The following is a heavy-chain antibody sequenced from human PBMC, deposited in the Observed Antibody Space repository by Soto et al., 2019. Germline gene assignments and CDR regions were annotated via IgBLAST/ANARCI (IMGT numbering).Heavy chain of an antibody. Sequence: GGSLRLSCAASGFTFDDYAMHWVRQAPGKGLEWVSGISWNSGSIGYADSVKGRFTISRDNAKNSLYLQMNSLRAEDTALYYCAKEKYSSPRGQYYYYYYMDVWGKGTTVTVSS. CDR1: GFTFDDYA. J-gene: IGHJ6*03. D-gene: IGHD6-6*01. CDR2: ISWNSGSI. CDR3: AKEKYSSPRGQYYYYYYMDV. V-gene: IGHV3-9*01.